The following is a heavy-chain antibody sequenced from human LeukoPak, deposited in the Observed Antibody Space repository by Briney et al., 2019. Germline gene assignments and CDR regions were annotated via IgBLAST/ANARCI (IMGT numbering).Heavy chain of an antibody. J-gene: IGHJ5*02. Sequence: GGSLRLSCAASGFTFNSYAMNWVRQAPGKGLEWVSVISGSGGTTYYADSVKGRFTISRDDSKNTLYLQMNSLRGEDTAVYYCAKKSNFFDTSGQYYVSYFDPWGQGTLVTVSS. V-gene: IGHV3-23*01. CDR2: ISGSGGTT. CDR1: GFTFNSYA. D-gene: IGHD3-16*01. CDR3: AKKSNFFDTSGQYYVSYFDP.